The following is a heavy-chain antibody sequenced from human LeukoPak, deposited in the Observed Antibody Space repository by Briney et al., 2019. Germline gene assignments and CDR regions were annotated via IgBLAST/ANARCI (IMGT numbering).Heavy chain of an antibody. CDR2: IYTRGST. J-gene: IGHJ6*03. CDR1: GGSINNYY. Sequence: PSETLSLTCTVSGGSINNYYWSWIRQPAGKGLEWIGRIYTRGSTNYNPSLKSRVTMSVDTSKNQFSLKLSSVTAADTAVYFCARDLGGYPFMDVWGRGTTVIVSS. D-gene: IGHD2-15*01. CDR3: ARDLGGYPFMDV. V-gene: IGHV4-4*07.